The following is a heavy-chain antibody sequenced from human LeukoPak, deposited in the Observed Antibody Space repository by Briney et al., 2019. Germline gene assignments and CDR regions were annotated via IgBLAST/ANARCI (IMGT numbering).Heavy chain of an antibody. D-gene: IGHD3-3*01. V-gene: IGHV1-18*01. CDR3: ARTYYDFWSGSTMDY. CDR2: ISAYNGNT. J-gene: IGHJ4*02. Sequence: ASVKVSCKASGYTFTSYGISWVRQAPGQGLEWMGWISAYNGNTNYAQKLQGRVTMTTDTSTSTAYMELWSLRSDDTAVYYCARTYYDFWSGSTMDYWGQGTLVTVSS. CDR1: GYTFTSYG.